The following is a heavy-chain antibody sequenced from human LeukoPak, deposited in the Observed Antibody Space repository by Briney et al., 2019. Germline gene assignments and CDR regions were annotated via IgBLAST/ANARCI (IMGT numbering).Heavy chain of an antibody. CDR3: ARGYGGNRIDAFDI. CDR1: GFTFDGYG. V-gene: IGHV3-20*01. J-gene: IGHJ3*02. D-gene: IGHD4-23*01. Sequence: GGSLRLSCAASGFTFDGYGMSWVRQAPGKGLEWVSGINWNGGSTGYADSVKGRFTISRDNAKNSLYLQMNSLRAEDTALYHCARGYGGNRIDAFDIWGQGTMVTVSS. CDR2: INWNGGST.